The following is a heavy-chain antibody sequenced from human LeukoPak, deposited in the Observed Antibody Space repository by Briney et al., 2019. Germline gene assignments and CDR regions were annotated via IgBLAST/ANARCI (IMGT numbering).Heavy chain of an antibody. D-gene: IGHD2-2*01. Sequence: PSETLSLTCAVYGWSFNDYYWNWIRQPPGKGLEWIGEINARGDTNYNPSLKSRVTISVDPSKKQFSLRFTSTIAADTAVYYCVRGQVPAARGYNWFDPWGQGTLVTVSS. CDR2: INARGDT. V-gene: IGHV4-34*01. CDR1: GWSFNDYY. J-gene: IGHJ5*02. CDR3: VRGQVPAARGYNWFDP.